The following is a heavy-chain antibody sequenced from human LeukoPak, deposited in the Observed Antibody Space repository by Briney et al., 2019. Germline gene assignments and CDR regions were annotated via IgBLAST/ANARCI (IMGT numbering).Heavy chain of an antibody. CDR1: GFTFSSYS. CDR2: IRYDGSNK. J-gene: IGHJ5*02. V-gene: IGHV3-30*02. D-gene: IGHD1-26*01. CDR3: AKDSGPVGATWFDP. Sequence: LSGGSLRLSCAASGFTFSSYSMNWVRQAPGKGLEWVAFIRYDGSNKYYADSVKGRFTISRDNSKNTLYLQMNSLRAEDTAVYYCAKDSGPVGATWFDPWGQGTLVTVSS.